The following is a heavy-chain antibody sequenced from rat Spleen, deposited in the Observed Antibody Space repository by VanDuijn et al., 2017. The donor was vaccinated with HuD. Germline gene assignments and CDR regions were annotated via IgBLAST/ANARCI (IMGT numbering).Heavy chain of an antibody. J-gene: IGHJ2*01. CDR3: ATHRGDGLDY. CDR2: IIYDGSST. D-gene: IGHD4-3*01. V-gene: IGHV5S10*01. CDR1: GFTFSDYA. Sequence: EVQLVESGGGLVQPGNSLKLSCAASGFTFSDYAMAWVRQSPKKGPEWVATIIYDGSSTYYRDSLKGRFTISRDNAKSTLYLQRDSLRSEDTATYYCATHRGDGLDYWGQGVMVTVSS.